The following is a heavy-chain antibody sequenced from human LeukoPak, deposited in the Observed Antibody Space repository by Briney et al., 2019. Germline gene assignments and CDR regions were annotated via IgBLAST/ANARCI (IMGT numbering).Heavy chain of an antibody. CDR3: ATFFDFWFGP. CDR1: GGSVSSGSYY. V-gene: IGHV4-61*01. CDR2: IYYSGST. D-gene: IGHD5/OR15-5a*01. J-gene: IGHJ5*02. Sequence: PSETLSLTCTVSGGSVSSGSYYWTWIRQPPGQGLEWIGDIYYSGSTNYNPSLKSRVTISVDTSKNQFSLKLSSVTAADTAVYFCATFFDFWFGPWGQGTQVTVSS.